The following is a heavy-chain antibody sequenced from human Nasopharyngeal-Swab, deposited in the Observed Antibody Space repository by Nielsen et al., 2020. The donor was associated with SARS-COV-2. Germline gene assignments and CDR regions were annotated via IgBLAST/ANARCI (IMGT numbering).Heavy chain of an antibody. V-gene: IGHV3-23*01. CDR2: ISGSGGST. D-gene: IGHD2-21*02. CDR3: AKALLHIVVVTAPGGY. Sequence: ESLKISCAASGFTFSSYAMSWVRQAPGKGLEWASAISGSGGSTYYADSVKGRFTISRDNSKNTLYLQMNSLRAEDTAVYYCAKALLHIVVVTAPGGYWGQGTLVTVSS. J-gene: IGHJ4*02. CDR1: GFTFSSYA.